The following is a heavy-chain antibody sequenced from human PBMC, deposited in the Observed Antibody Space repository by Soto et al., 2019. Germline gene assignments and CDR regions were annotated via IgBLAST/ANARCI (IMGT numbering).Heavy chain of an antibody. J-gene: IGHJ5*02. CDR1: GGSISSSSYY. Sequence: SETLSLTCTVSGGSISSSSYYWGWIRQPPGKGLEWIGSIYYSGSTYYNPSLKSRVTISVDTSKNQFSLKLSSVTAADTALYYCARHFGVVITTGWFDPWGQGTLVTSPQ. D-gene: IGHD3-3*01. CDR2: IYYSGST. CDR3: ARHFGVVITTGWFDP. V-gene: IGHV4-39*01.